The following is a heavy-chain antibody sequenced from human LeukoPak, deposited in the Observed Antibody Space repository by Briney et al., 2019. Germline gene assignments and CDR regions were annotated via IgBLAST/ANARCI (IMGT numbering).Heavy chain of an antibody. J-gene: IGHJ4*02. V-gene: IGHV3-30*18. D-gene: IGHD1-26*01. Sequence: GRSLRLSCAASGFTFGNYGMHWVRQAPGKGLEWVAVISYDGSNKYYADSVKGRFTIFRDNSKNTLYLQMNSLRAEDTAVYFCAKDQSGSYVIDYWGQGTLVTVSS. CDR3: AKDQSGSYVIDY. CDR2: ISYDGSNK. CDR1: GFTFGNYG.